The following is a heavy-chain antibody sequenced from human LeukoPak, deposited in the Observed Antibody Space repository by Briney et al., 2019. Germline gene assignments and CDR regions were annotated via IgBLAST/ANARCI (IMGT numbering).Heavy chain of an antibody. J-gene: IGHJ6*02. Sequence: GGSLRLSCAASGFTFSSYGMHWVRQAPGKGLEWVAVISYDGSNKYYADSVKGRFTISRDNSKNTLYPQMNSLRAEGTAVYYCANEPPNCSSTSCPEGMDVWGQGTTVIVSS. V-gene: IGHV3-30*18. CDR2: ISYDGSNK. D-gene: IGHD2-2*01. CDR1: GFTFSSYG. CDR3: ANEPPNCSSTSCPEGMDV.